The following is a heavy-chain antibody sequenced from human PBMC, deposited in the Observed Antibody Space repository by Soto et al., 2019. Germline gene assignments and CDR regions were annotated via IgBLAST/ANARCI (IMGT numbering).Heavy chain of an antibody. J-gene: IGHJ4*02. CDR2: IYWDDDK. CDR3: VQSYCTNGVCYPDREHFDY. Sequence: GSGPTLVNPTQTLTLTCTFSWFSLSTIGGGVGWKRQPPGKALEWLALIYWDDDKRYSPSLKSRLTITEDTSKNQVVLTMTNMDPVDTATCFCVQSYCTNGVCYPDREHFDYWGQGTLVTVSS. V-gene: IGHV2-5*02. CDR1: WFSLSTIGGG. D-gene: IGHD2-8*01.